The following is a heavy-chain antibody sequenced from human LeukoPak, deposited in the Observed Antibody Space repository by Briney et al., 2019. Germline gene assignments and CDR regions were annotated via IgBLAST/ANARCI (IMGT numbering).Heavy chain of an antibody. V-gene: IGHV3-23*01. CDR1: GFTFSSYA. Sequence: PGGSLRLSCAASGFTFSSYAMSWVRQAPGKGLEWVSAISGSGGSTYYADSVKGRFTISRDNSKNTLYLQMNSLRAEDTAVYYCARGRYSYGFFGSATNILRYYYYMDVWGKGTTVTVSS. D-gene: IGHD5-18*01. CDR3: ARGRYSYGFFGSATNILRYYYYMDV. J-gene: IGHJ6*03. CDR2: ISGSGGST.